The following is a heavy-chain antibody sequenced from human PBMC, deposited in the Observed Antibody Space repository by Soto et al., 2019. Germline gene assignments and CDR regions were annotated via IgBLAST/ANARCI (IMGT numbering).Heavy chain of an antibody. CDR3: ARLQTTLTRFDP. CDR1: GDSISNYC. CDR2: VYYSGST. J-gene: IGHJ5*02. V-gene: IGHV4-59*08. Sequence: QVQLQESGPGLVKPSETLSLTCTVSGDSISNYCWNWIRQPPGKGLEWIGYVYYSGSTNYNPSLRSLVTISVDTSRTRFSLKLTSVTAADTAIYYCARLQTTLTRFDPWGQGTLVTVSS. D-gene: IGHD4-17*01.